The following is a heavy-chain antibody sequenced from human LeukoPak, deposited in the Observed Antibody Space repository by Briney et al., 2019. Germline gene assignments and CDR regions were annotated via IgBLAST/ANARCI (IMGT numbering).Heavy chain of an antibody. CDR3: AKGYCSSISCLVDY. CDR2: ISWNSGSI. CDR1: GFTFDDYA. Sequence: PGRSLRLSCAASGFTFDDYAMHWVRQAPGKGLEWVSGISWNSGSIGYADSVKGRFTISRDNAKNSLYLQMNSLRAEDTALYCCAKGYCSSISCLVDYWGQGTLVTVSS. J-gene: IGHJ4*02. D-gene: IGHD2-2*01. V-gene: IGHV3-9*01.